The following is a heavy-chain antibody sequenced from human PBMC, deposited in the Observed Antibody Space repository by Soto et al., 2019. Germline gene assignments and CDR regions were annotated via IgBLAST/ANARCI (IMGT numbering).Heavy chain of an antibody. J-gene: IGHJ4*02. CDR3: ARGLDSWYFDY. D-gene: IGHD6-13*01. CDR1: GFTFSSYG. CDR2: IWYDGSNK. V-gene: IGHV3-33*01. Sequence: QVQLVESGGGVVQPGRSLRLSCAASGFTFSSYGMHWVRQAPGTGLEWVALIWYDGSNKYYADSVKGRFTVSRDISKNTLYLQMNSLRAEDTAVYYCARGLDSWYFDYWGQGTLVTVSS.